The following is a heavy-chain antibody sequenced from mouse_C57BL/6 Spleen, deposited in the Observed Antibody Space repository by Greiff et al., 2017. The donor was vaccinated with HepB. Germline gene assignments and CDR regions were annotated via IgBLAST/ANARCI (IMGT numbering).Heavy chain of an antibody. V-gene: IGHV1-26*01. Sequence: VQLQQSGPELVKPGASVKISCKASGYTFTDYYMNWVKQSHGKSLEWIGDINPNNGGTSYNQKFKGKATLTVDKSSSTAYMELRSLTSEDSAVYYCARSEGPPAMDYWGQGTSVTVSS. CDR2: INPNNGGT. CDR1: GYTFTDYY. J-gene: IGHJ4*01. D-gene: IGHD3-3*01. CDR3: ARSEGPPAMDY.